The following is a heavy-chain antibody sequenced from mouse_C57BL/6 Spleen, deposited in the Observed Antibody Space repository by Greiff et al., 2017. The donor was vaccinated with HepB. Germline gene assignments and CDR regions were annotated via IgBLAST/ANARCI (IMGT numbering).Heavy chain of an antibody. Sequence: QVHVKQSGAELARPGASVKLSCKASGYTFTSYGISWVKQRTGQGLEWIGEIYPRSGNTYYNEKFKGKATLTADKSSSTAYMELRSLTSEDSAVYFCARKDYGSSPPMDYWGQGTSVTVSS. CDR1: GYTFTSYG. D-gene: IGHD1-1*01. CDR3: ARKDYGSSPPMDY. V-gene: IGHV1-81*01. J-gene: IGHJ4*01. CDR2: IYPRSGNT.